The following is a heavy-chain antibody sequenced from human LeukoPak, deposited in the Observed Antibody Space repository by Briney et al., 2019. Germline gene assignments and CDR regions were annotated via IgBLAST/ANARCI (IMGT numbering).Heavy chain of an antibody. J-gene: IGHJ4*02. CDR1: GFTFSSYS. V-gene: IGHV3-21*01. CDR3: ARKCSGGSCYEDY. Sequence: GGSLRLSCAASGFTFSSYSMNWVRQAPGKGLEWVSSISGSSSYIYYADSVKGRFTISRDNAKNSLYLQMNSLRAEDTAVYYCARKCSGGSCYEDYWGQGTLVTVSS. CDR2: ISGSSSYI. D-gene: IGHD2-15*01.